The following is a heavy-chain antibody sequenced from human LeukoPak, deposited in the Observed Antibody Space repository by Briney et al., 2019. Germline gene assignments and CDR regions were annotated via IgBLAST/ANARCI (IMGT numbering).Heavy chain of an antibody. J-gene: IGHJ4*02. CDR1: GFTFSSYG. Sequence: PGGSLRLSCAASGFTFSSYGMHWVRQAPGKGLEWVAVISYDGSNKYYADSVKGRFTISRDNSKNTLYLQMNSLRAEDTAVYYCAKDLFPYDILPIDYWGQGTLVTVSS. V-gene: IGHV3-30*18. CDR2: ISYDGSNK. D-gene: IGHD3-9*01. CDR3: AKDLFPYDILPIDY.